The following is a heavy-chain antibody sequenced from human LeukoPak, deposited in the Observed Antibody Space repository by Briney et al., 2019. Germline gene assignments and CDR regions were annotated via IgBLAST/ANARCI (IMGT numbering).Heavy chain of an antibody. CDR1: GFTVSGNY. J-gene: IGHJ6*02. CDR2: MSYSGST. Sequence: PGGSLRLSCAASGFTVSGNYMSWVRQPPGKGLEWIGSMSYSGSTYYNPSLKSRVTISVDTSKNQFSLKVSSVTAADTAVYYCAVTAYYYGVDVWGQGTTVTVSS. V-gene: IGHV4-59*05. CDR3: AVTAYYYGVDV. D-gene: IGHD2-21*02.